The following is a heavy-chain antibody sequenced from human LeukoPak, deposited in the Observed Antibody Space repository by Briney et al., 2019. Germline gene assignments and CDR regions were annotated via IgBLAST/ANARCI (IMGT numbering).Heavy chain of an antibody. J-gene: IGHJ3*02. CDR2: IYYSGST. CDR1: GGSISSYY. D-gene: IGHD2-15*01. Sequence: PSETLSPTCTVSGGSISSYYWSWIRQPPGKGLEWIGYIYYSGSTNYNPSLKSRVTISVDTSKNQFSLKLSSVTAADTAVYYCARECSGGSCYPDGAFDIWGQGTMVTVSS. V-gene: IGHV4-59*01. CDR3: ARECSGGSCYPDGAFDI.